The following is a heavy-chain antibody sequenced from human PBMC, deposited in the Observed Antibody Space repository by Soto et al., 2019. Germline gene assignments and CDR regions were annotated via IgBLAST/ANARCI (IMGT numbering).Heavy chain of an antibody. CDR3: AKDAYYYDSSGYYHGDYFDY. CDR2: ISGSGGST. V-gene: IGHV3-23*01. CDR1: GFTFSSYA. J-gene: IGHJ4*02. D-gene: IGHD3-22*01. Sequence: EVQLLESGGGLVQPGGSLRLSCAASGFTFSSYAMSWVRQAPGKGLEWVSAISGSGGSTYYADSVKGRFTISRDNSKNTLYLQMNSLRAEDTAVYYCAKDAYYYDSSGYYHGDYFDYWGQGTLVTVSS.